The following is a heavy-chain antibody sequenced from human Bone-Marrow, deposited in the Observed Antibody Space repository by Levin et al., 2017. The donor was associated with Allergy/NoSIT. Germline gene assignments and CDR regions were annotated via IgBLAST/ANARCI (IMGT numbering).Heavy chain of an antibody. CDR3: ATVASGSYSDY. CDR2: IYFRGTT. D-gene: IGHD3-10*01. J-gene: IGHJ4*02. CDR1: GVSISGSNYY. Sequence: SETLSLTCNVSGVSISGSNYYWAWIRQPPGKGLEWIGNIYFRGTTYYNPSLKGRVTMSVDTSENHFSLKLNSVTAADTAVYYCATVASGSYSDYWGQGTLVTVSS. V-gene: IGHV4-39*07.